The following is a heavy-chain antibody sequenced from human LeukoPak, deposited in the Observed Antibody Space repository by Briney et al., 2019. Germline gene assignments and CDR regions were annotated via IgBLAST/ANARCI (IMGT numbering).Heavy chain of an antibody. Sequence: QAGGSLRLSCAASGFIVGGNYMSWVRQPPGKGPEWVAVIYTDGTTHYTDSVKGRFTLSRDDSKNTLFLQLNSLRAEDTAMYYCARGNYYDYAFDIWGQGTMVLVSS. CDR1: GFIVGGNY. CDR2: IYTDGTT. D-gene: IGHD3-22*01. V-gene: IGHV3-66*01. J-gene: IGHJ3*02. CDR3: ARGNYYDYAFDI.